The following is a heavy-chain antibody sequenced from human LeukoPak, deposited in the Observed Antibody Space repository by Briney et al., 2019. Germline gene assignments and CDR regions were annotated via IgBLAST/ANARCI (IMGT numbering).Heavy chain of an antibody. V-gene: IGHV6-1*01. CDR3: ARDVRRVVGA. J-gene: IGHJ5*02. Sequence: SQTLSLTCAICGDSVASNSAAWNWIRQSPSRCLEWLGRTYYRSKWYNDYAVSVESRITINPDISKNQFSLQLNSVTPEDTAVYYCARDVRRVVGAWGQGTLVTVSS. CDR1: GDSVASNSAA. CDR2: TYYRSKWYN. D-gene: IGHD2-15*01.